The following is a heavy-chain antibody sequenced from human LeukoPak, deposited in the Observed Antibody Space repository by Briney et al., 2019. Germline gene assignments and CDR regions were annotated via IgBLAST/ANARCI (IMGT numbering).Heavy chain of an antibody. D-gene: IGHD6-19*01. CDR1: GGSISSYY. CDR3: SRGVWGSGWGDYYYYYMDV. J-gene: IGHJ6*03. V-gene: IGHV4-59*01. CDR2: IYNSGST. Sequence: SETLSLTCTVSGGSISSYYWSWIRQPPGKGLEWIGYIYNSGSTNYNPSLTSRVTISVDTSKNQFSLKLNAVTAADTAVYYCSRGVWGSGWGDYYYYYMDVWGKGTTVTVSS.